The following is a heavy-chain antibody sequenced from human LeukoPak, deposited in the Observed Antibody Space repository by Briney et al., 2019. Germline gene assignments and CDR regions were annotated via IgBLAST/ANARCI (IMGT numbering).Heavy chain of an antibody. CDR3: ARGGSSVTTSTSSSRKRNAFDI. CDR2: IIPIFGTA. Sequence: GASVKVSCKASGGTFSSYAISWVRQAPGQGLEWMGGIIPIFGTANYAQKFQGRVTITADKSTSTAYMELSSLRSEDTAVYYCARGGSSVTTSTSSSRKRNAFDIWGQGTMVTVSS. V-gene: IGHV1-69*06. CDR1: GGTFSSYA. J-gene: IGHJ3*02. D-gene: IGHD4-17*01.